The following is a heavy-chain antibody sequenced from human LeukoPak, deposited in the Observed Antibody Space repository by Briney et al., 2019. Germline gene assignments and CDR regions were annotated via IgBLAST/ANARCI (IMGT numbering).Heavy chain of an antibody. CDR2: IGSDNKP. D-gene: IGHD5-12*01. CDR3: ARDGYSGYDNHYGMDV. Sequence: PGGSLRLSCEASGFTFSAYAMTWVRQAPGQGLEWVSSIGSDNKPHYSESVKGRFAISRDNSKSMLFLQLNSLRAEDTALYYCARDGYSGYDNHYGMDVWGQGTTVTVSS. J-gene: IGHJ6*02. V-gene: IGHV3-23*01. CDR1: GFTFSAYA.